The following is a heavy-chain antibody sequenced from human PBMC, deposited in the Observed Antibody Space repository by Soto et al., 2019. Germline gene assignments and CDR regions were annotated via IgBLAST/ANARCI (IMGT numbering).Heavy chain of an antibody. J-gene: IGHJ4*02. Sequence: ASVKVSCKASGYTFTSYGISCVRQAPGQGLEWMGWISAYNGNTNYAQKLQGRVTMTTDTSTSTAYMELRSLRSDDTAVYYCARDSRRYYGDYRRIFDYWGQGTLVTVSS. V-gene: IGHV1-18*01. CDR2: ISAYNGNT. D-gene: IGHD4-17*01. CDR3: ARDSRRYYGDYRRIFDY. CDR1: GYTFTSYG.